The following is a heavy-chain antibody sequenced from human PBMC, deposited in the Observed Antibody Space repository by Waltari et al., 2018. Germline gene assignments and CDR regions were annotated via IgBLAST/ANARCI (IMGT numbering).Heavy chain of an antibody. Sequence: EVQLLESGGGLVQVGGSLRLSCAASGFIFSSYAMHWVRQAPGKGLGWGSSISGSVGSTFYADSVKGRFTISRDNSKNTVYLQMSSLRAEDTAVYFCAKEGVGHTSGYYCDFWGQGTLVTVSS. J-gene: IGHJ4*02. V-gene: IGHV3-23*01. CDR3: AKEGVGHTSGYYCDF. D-gene: IGHD3-22*01. CDR2: ISGSVGST. CDR1: GFIFSSYA.